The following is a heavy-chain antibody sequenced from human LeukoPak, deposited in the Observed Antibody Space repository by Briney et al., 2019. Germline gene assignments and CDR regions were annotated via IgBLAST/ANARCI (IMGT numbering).Heavy chain of an antibody. CDR3: ARVRLYDFWSGYYHYYFDY. D-gene: IGHD3-3*01. CDR2: ISAYNGNT. CDR1: GYTFTSYG. V-gene: IGHV1-18*01. J-gene: IGHJ4*02. Sequence: ASVKVSCKASGYTFTSYGISWVRQAPGQGLELMGWISAYNGNTNYAQKLQGRVTMTTDTSTSTAYMELRSLRSDDTAVYYCARVRLYDFWSGYYHYYFDYWGQGTLVTVSS.